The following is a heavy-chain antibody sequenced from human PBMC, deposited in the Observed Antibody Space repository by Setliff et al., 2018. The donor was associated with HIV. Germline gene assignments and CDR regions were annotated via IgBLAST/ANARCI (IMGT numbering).Heavy chain of an antibody. CDR3: ARAPIYCGGDCYLFDY. V-gene: IGHV1-2*02. Sequence: ASVKVSCKASGYTFTNYYMFWLRQAPGQGLEWMGWINPYNGATKSAHKFQGRVTVTRDTSITTTYMELTRLTSDDTAIYYCARAPIYCGGDCYLFDYWGQGTLVTVSS. J-gene: IGHJ4*02. CDR1: GYTFTNYY. CDR2: INPYNGAT. D-gene: IGHD2-21*02.